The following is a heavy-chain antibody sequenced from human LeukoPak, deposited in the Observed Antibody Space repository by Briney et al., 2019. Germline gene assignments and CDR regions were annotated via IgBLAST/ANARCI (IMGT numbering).Heavy chain of an antibody. V-gene: IGHV4-39*01. Sequence: SETLSLTCAVSGGSISSSSYYWGWIRQPPGKGLEWIGSIYYSGSTYYNPSLKSRVTISVDTSKNQFSLKLSSVTAADTAVYYCARGHYGSGSYYFPRFDYWGQGTLVTVSS. D-gene: IGHD3-10*01. CDR3: ARGHYGSGSYYFPRFDY. CDR2: IYYSGST. CDR1: GGSISSSSYY. J-gene: IGHJ4*02.